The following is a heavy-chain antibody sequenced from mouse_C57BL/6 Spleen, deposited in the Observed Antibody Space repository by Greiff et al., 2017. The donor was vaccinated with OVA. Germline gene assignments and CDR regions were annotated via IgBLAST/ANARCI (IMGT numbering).Heavy chain of an antibody. CDR3: ARQAYGNYGYFDV. D-gene: IGHD2-1*01. CDR1: EYEFPSHD. Sequence: EVQGVESGGGLVQPGESLKLSCESNEYEFPSHDMSWVRKTPEKRLELVAAINSDGGSTYYPDTMERRFIISRDKTKKTLYLQMSSLRSEDTALYYCARQAYGNYGYFDVWGTGTTVTVSS. V-gene: IGHV5-2*01. CDR2: INSDGGST. J-gene: IGHJ1*03.